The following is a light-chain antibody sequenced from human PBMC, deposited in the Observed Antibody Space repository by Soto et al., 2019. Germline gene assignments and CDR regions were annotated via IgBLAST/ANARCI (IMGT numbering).Light chain of an antibody. J-gene: IGKJ5*01. CDR2: DAS. V-gene: IGKV3-11*01. Sequence: EIMLTQSPATLSLSPGERATLSCRASQSVSSYLAWYQQKPGQAPRLLIYDASTRATGIPARFSGSGSGTDFTLTISSLEPEDFAVYYCQQRSDWTPITFGQGTRLEI. CDR1: QSVSSY. CDR3: QQRSDWTPIT.